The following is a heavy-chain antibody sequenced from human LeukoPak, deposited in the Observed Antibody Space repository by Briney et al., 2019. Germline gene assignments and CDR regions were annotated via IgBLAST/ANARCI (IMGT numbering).Heavy chain of an antibody. J-gene: IGHJ4*02. CDR1: GFTFSSYE. CDR2: ISSSGGTI. Sequence: GGSLRLSCAASGFTFSSYEMNWVRQAPGKGLEWVSYISSSGGTIYYADSVKGRLTISRDNSKNTLYLQMNSLRAEDTAVYYCARDRYSSGWPDYWGQGTLVTVSS. CDR3: ARDRYSSGWPDY. V-gene: IGHV3-48*03. D-gene: IGHD6-19*01.